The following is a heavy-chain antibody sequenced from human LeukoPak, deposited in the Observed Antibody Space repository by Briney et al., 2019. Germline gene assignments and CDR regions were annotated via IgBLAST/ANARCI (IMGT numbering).Heavy chain of an antibody. V-gene: IGHV3-30*18. CDR3: AKDLYRIFLDY. Sequence: GGSLRLSCAASGFTFSSYGMHWVRQAPGKGLEWVAVISYDGSNKYYADSVKGRFTISRDNSKNTLYLQMNSLRAEDTAVYYCAKDLYRIFLDYWGQGTLVTVSS. CDR2: ISYDGSNK. J-gene: IGHJ4*02. CDR1: GFTFSSYG. D-gene: IGHD2-15*01.